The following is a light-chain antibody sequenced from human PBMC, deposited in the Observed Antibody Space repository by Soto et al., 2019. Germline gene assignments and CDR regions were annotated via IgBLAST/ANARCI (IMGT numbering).Light chain of an antibody. V-gene: IGLV2-14*02. J-gene: IGLJ3*02. CDR2: EVN. CDR1: SSDIGTYDL. Sequence: QSVLTQPASVSGSPGQSITISCTGTSSDIGTYDLVSWYQHHPGKAPKLMIYEVNQRPSGVPDRFSGSKSGTSASLAISGLQSEDEADYYCATWDDSLNGGVFGGGTQLTVL. CDR3: ATWDDSLNGGV.